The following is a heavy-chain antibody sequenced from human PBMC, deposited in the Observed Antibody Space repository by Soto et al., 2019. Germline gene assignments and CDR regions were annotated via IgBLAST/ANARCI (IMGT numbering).Heavy chain of an antibody. CDR1: GGSISTYY. CDR2: THYSGNT. D-gene: IGHD4-17*01. Sequence: PSETLSLTCTVSGGSISTYYWDWIRQPPGKELEWIGYTHYSGNTNYHPSLKSRVTISLDTSRNQFSLKLSSVTAADTAIYYCARHTVTIRAGFEYWGQGALVTVSS. V-gene: IGHV4-59*01. J-gene: IGHJ4*02. CDR3: ARHTVTIRAGFEY.